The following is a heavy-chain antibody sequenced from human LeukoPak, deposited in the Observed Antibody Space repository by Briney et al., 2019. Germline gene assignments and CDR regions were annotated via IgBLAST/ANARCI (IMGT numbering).Heavy chain of an antibody. CDR2: INPNSGGT. Sequence: ASVKLSCKASGYTFTGYYMHRVRQAPGPGLERMGWINPNSGGTNYAQKFQGRVTMTRDTSISTAYMELSRLRSDDTAVYYCARDSGERGSGSYLIAYWGQGTLVTVSS. CDR1: GYTFTGYY. V-gene: IGHV1-2*02. J-gene: IGHJ4*02. D-gene: IGHD3-10*01. CDR3: ARDSGERGSGSYLIAY.